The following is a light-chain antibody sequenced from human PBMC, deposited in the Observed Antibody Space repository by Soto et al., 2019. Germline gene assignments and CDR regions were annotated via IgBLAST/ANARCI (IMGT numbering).Light chain of an antibody. CDR3: TSYVGSDIWV. V-gene: IGLV2-8*01. J-gene: IGLJ3*02. CDR1: SSDVGAYKY. CDR2: EVS. Sequence: QSALTQPPSASGSPGQSVTISCTGTSSDVGAYKYVSWYQQYPGKALKLMIYEVSKRPSGVPDRFSGSKSGNTASLTVSGLQAEDEADYYCTSYVGSDIWVFGGGTKLTVL.